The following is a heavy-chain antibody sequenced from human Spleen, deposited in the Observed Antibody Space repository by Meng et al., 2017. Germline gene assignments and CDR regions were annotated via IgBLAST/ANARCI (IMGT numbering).Heavy chain of an antibody. Sequence: VGVVQSGAGVKKPGPSGKVSCKASGYTFPDYWLHWVRRAPGQGLEWMGRIIPIFGTANYAQKFQGRVTITADESTSTAYMELSSLRSEDTAVYYCARRTNDAFDIWGQGTMVTVSS. CDR2: IIPIFGTA. CDR3: ARRTNDAFDI. D-gene: IGHD3-3*01. CDR1: GYTFPDYW. V-gene: IGHV1-69*13. J-gene: IGHJ3*02.